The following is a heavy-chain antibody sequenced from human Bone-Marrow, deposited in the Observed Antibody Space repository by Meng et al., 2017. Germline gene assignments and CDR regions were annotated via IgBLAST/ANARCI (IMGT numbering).Heavy chain of an antibody. Sequence: LLHASVPGLLTPARPLSPPCAVSGGSVSSSNWCSWVRQPPGKGLEWIGEIYHSGSTNYNPSLKSRVTISVDKSKNQFSLKLSSVTAADTAVYYCARARGIAVAEPWDYWGQGTLVTVSS. CDR1: GGSVSSSNW. CDR3: ARARGIAVAEPWDY. V-gene: IGHV4-4*02. CDR2: IYHSGST. D-gene: IGHD6-19*01. J-gene: IGHJ4*02.